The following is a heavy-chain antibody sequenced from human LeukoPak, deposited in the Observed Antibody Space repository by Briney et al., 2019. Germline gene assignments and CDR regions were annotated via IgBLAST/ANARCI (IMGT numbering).Heavy chain of an antibody. CDR3: ARTIDYYDSSGYYYRALFDY. V-gene: IGHV3-48*03. J-gene: IGHJ4*02. Sequence: PGGSLRLSCAASGFTFSSYEMNWVRQAPGKGLEWVSYISSSGSTIYYVDSVKGRFTISRDNAKNSLYLQMNSLRAEGTAVYYCARTIDYYDSSGYYYRALFDYWGQGTLVTVSS. CDR1: GFTFSSYE. CDR2: ISSSGSTI. D-gene: IGHD3-22*01.